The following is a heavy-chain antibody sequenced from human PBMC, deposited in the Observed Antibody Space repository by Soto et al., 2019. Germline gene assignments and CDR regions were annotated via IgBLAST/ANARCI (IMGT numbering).Heavy chain of an antibody. Sequence: QVQLQQWGAGLLRPSETLSLTCAVYGGSFSGYYWSWIRQPPGKGLEWIGEINHSGSTNYNPSLKSLVTISVNTSKNQFSLKLSSVTAADTAVYYCARRLYDYGSGSHFDYWGQGTLVTVSS. J-gene: IGHJ4*02. V-gene: IGHV4-34*01. D-gene: IGHD3-10*01. CDR1: GGSFSGYY. CDR2: INHSGST. CDR3: ARRLYDYGSGSHFDY.